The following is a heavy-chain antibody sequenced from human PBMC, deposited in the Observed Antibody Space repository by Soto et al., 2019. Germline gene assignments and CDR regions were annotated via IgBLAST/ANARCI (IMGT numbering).Heavy chain of an antibody. CDR3: ATSPGTGWYRYFQH. CDR1: AGSLSSYY. V-gene: IGHV4-59*01. CDR2: FYYSGST. Sequence: QVQLQESGPELVKPSETLSLTCTVSAGSLSSYYWSWIRQPPGKGLEWIGYFYYSGSTNYNPSLKSRVTISVDTSKNQFSLKLISVTAADTAVYYCATSPGTGWYRYFQHWGPGTLVTVSS. D-gene: IGHD6-19*01. J-gene: IGHJ1*01.